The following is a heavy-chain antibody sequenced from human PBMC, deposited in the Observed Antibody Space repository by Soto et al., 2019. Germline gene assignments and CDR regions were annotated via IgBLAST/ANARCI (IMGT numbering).Heavy chain of an antibody. J-gene: IGHJ4*02. CDR1: GYTFTTYD. D-gene: IGHD3-10*01. CDR3: ARGGSGSGFDY. V-gene: IGHV1-18*04. Sequence: QVQLVQSGAEVQKPGASVKVSCKASGYTFTTYDISWVRQAPGQGLEWMGGISGNKGNTNYAQKRQGRGTMTRDTSTSTAYMDLGSQRADDTAGYYGARGGSGSGFDYWGQGTLVTVSS. CDR2: ISGNKGNT.